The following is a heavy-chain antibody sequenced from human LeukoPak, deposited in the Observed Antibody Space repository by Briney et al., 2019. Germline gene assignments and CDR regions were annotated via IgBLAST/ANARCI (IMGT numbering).Heavy chain of an antibody. CDR3: AREGLATTDAFDI. D-gene: IGHD5-24*01. Sequence: SETLSLTCAVYGGSFSGYYWSWIRQPPGKGLEWIGEINHSGSTYYNPSLKSRVTISVDTSKNQFSLKLSSVTAADTAVYYCAREGLATTDAFDIWGQGTMVTVSS. V-gene: IGHV4-34*01. CDR1: GGSFSGYY. CDR2: INHSGST. J-gene: IGHJ3*02.